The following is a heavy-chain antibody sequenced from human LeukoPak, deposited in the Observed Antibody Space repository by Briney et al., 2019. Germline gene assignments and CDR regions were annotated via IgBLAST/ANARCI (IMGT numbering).Heavy chain of an antibody. CDR3: ARGGSGYGRAFDI. J-gene: IGHJ3*02. V-gene: IGHV3-21*01. CDR1: GFTFSSYS. CDR2: ISSSSYI. Sequence: GGSLRLSCAASGFTFSSYSMNWVRQAPGKGLEWVSSISSSSYIYYADSVKGRFTISRDNAKNSLYLQMNSLRAEDTAVYYCARGGSGYGRAFDIWGQGTTVTVSS. D-gene: IGHD5-12*01.